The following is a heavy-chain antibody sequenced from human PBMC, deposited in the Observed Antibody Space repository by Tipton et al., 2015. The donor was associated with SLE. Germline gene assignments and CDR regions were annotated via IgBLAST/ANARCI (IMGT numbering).Heavy chain of an antibody. CDR3: ARAGRAWNLFDY. D-gene: IGHD1-1*01. V-gene: IGHV4-38-2*02. CDR2: TYHSGGT. J-gene: IGHJ4*02. Sequence: TLSLTCTVSGYSISSGYYWGWIRQPPGKGLEWIGSTYHSGGTYYNPSLKSRVTISVDTSKNQFSLKLSSVTAADTAVYYCARAGRAWNLFDYWGQGTLVTVSS. CDR1: GYSISSGYY.